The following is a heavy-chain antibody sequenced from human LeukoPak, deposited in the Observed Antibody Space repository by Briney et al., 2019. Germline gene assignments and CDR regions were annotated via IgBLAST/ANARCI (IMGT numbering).Heavy chain of an antibody. CDR1: GYTFTSYY. Sequence: ASVKVSCKASGYTFTSYYMHWVRQAPGQGLEWMGWINPNSGGTNYAQKFQGRVTMTRDTSTSTVYMELSSLRSEDTAVYYCARIGGDSSGSQGGDDAFDIWGQGTMVTVSS. CDR3: ARIGGDSSGSQGGDDAFDI. D-gene: IGHD3-22*01. J-gene: IGHJ3*02. CDR2: INPNSGGT. V-gene: IGHV1-2*02.